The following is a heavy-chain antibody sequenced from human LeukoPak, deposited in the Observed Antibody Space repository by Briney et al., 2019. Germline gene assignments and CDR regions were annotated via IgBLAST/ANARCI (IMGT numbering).Heavy chain of an antibody. CDR2: IRSKVYGGTP. Sequence: GGSLRLSCTACGFIFGDYAMTWVRQAPGRGLEWVGFIRSKVYGGTPEYAASVKGRFTISRDDSKGIAYLQMNSLKTEDTAVYYCTRDQTPYYWGQGTLVTVSS. CDR3: TRDQTPYY. J-gene: IGHJ4*02. CDR1: GFIFGDYA. V-gene: IGHV3-49*04.